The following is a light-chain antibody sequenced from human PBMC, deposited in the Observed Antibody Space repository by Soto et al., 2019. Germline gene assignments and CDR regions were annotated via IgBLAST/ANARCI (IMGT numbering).Light chain of an antibody. Sequence: EIVLTQSPGTLSLSPGERATLSCRASQSVSSRYSTWYQQKPCQAPRLLIYGASSRATGIPDRFSGSGSGTDFALTISRVEPEDFAVYSCQQYGGSPPITFGRRTRLEIK. CDR3: QQYGGSPPIT. CDR2: GAS. J-gene: IGKJ5*01. V-gene: IGKV3-20*01. CDR1: QSVSSRY.